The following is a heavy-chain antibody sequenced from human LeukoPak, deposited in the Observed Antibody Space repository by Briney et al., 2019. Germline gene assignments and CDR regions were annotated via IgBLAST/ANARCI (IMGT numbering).Heavy chain of an antibody. J-gene: IGHJ6*02. CDR1: GGSISSSSYY. Sequence: SETLSLTCTVSGGSISSSSYYWGWIRQPPGKGLEWIGSIYYSGSTYYNPSLKSRVTISVDTSKNQFSLKLSSVTAADTAVYYCARVPVLRYFDWPTRLFAQRSLYGMDVWGQGTTVTVSS. V-gene: IGHV4-39*01. CDR2: IYYSGST. D-gene: IGHD3-9*01. CDR3: ARVPVLRYFDWPTRLFAQRSLYGMDV.